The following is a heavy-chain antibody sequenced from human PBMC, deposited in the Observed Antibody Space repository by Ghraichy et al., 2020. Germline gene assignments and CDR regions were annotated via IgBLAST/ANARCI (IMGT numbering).Heavy chain of an antibody. D-gene: IGHD1-1*01. V-gene: IGHV4-4*07. CDR2: VYTSGNN. CDR3: SREGDPLEGYYQPMDA. Sequence: SETLSLTCTVSGGSISSYFWSWIRQPAGKGLEWIGRVYTSGNNNYSPSLNSRVAMSVDTSTNQFFLKLTSVTAADTSVYYCSREGDPLEGYYQPMDAWGQGTMVTVSS. CDR1: GGSISSYF. J-gene: IGHJ6*02.